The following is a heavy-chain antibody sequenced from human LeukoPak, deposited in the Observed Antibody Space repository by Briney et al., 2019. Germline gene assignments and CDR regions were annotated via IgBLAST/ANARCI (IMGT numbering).Heavy chain of an antibody. J-gene: IGHJ4*02. CDR1: GYTFTSYG. CDR3: ARGATGSGWHPNFDY. Sequence: GASVKVSCKASGYTFTSYGISWVRQAPGQGLEWMGWISAYNGNTNYAQKLQGRVTMTTDTSTSTAYMELRSLGSDDTAVYYCARGATGSGWHPNFDYWGQGALVTVSS. CDR2: ISAYNGNT. V-gene: IGHV1-18*01. D-gene: IGHD6-19*01.